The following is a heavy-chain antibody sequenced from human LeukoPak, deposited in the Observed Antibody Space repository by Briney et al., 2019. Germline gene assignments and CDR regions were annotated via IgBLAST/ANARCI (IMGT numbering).Heavy chain of an antibody. V-gene: IGHV3-21*01. CDR2: ITSSSSYK. CDR1: GFTFSNYN. D-gene: IGHD2/OR15-2a*01. J-gene: IGHJ6*04. Sequence: PGGSLRLSCAAPGFTFSNYNMNWVRQAPGKGLEWISSITSSSSYKFYADSVKGRFTISRDNAKNSLYLQMNSLRAEDTAVYYCARGNFFPNVWGKGTTVTISS. CDR3: ARGNFFPNV.